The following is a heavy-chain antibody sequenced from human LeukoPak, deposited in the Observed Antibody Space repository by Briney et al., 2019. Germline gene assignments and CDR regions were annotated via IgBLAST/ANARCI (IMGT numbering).Heavy chain of an antibody. CDR3: AKDVSNFIGASDA. CDR1: GFTFSSYA. J-gene: IGHJ3*01. D-gene: IGHD2-8*01. V-gene: IGHV3-23*01. Sequence: PGGSLRLSCAASGFTFSSYAMSWVRQAPGKGLEWVSTIDISGDVTNYADSVKGRFTISRDDSKNTLYLQLHSLRVEDTATYYCAKDVSNFIGASDAWGQGTMVTVSS. CDR2: IDISGDVT.